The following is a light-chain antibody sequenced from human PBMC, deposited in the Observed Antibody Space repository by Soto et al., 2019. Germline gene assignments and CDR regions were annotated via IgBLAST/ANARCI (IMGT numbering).Light chain of an antibody. CDR2: EVS. Sequence: QSALTQPPSASGSPGQSVTISCTGTSSDVGGYNYVSWYQQHPGKAPKLMIYEVSKRPSGVPDRLSGSKSGNTASLTVSGLQADDEDDYYCSSYGGSNTVVFGGGTKLTVL. V-gene: IGLV2-8*01. J-gene: IGLJ2*01. CDR3: SSYGGSNTVV. CDR1: SSDVGGYNY.